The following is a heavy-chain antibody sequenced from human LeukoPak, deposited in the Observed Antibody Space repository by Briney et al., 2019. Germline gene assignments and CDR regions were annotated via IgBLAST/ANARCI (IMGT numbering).Heavy chain of an antibody. J-gene: IGHJ3*02. V-gene: IGHV3-7*03. CDR1: GFTFSSYW. CDR3: ARVSYSSRHAFDI. D-gene: IGHD6-13*01. Sequence: GGSLRLSCAASGFTFSSYWMSWVRQAPGKGLEWVANIKQDGSEKYFVDSVKGRFTISRDNANNSLYLQMNSLRAEDTAVYYCARVSYSSRHAFDIWGQGTMVTVSS. CDR2: IKQDGSEK.